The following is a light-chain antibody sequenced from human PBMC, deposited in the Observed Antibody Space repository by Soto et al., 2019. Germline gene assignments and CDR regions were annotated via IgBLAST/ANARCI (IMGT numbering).Light chain of an antibody. CDR1: QSLSSNY. V-gene: IGKV3-20*01. CDR3: QQFSSSTGT. CDR2: GAS. Sequence: EVVLTQSPGTLSLSPGERATLSCRASQSLSSNYLAWYQQKPGQAPRLLIYGASSRATGIPDRFSGSGSGTDLTLTISRLEPEDFAVYYCQQFSSSTGTFGQGTKVEIK. J-gene: IGKJ1*01.